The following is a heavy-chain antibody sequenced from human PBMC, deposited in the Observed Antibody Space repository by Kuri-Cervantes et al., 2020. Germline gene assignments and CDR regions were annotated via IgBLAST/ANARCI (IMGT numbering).Heavy chain of an antibody. CDR1: GFTFTHNY. V-gene: IGHV1-2*02. CDR3: ARGPDFWSGYYSTYYGMDV. D-gene: IGHD3-3*01. J-gene: IGHJ6*02. Sequence: ASVKVSCKASGFTFTHNYIHWVRQAPGQGLEWMGWISPNSGGTHYAQSFQGGVSMSTDTSINTAYMELSSLRSEDTAVYYCARGPDFWSGYYSTYYGMDVWGQGTTVTVSS. CDR2: ISPNSGGT.